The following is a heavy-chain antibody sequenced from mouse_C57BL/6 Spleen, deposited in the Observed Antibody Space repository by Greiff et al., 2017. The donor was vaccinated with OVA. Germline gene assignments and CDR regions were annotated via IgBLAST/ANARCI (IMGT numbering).Heavy chain of an antibody. V-gene: IGHV14-3*01. D-gene: IGHD1-3*01. J-gene: IGHJ1*03. CDR1: GYTITNTY. CDR2: IDPANGNT. Sequence: VQLQQSVAELVRPGASVKLSCTASGYTITNTYMHWVKQRPVHGLEWIGRIDPANGNTTYAPKFQGKATITADTSSNTAYLQLSSLTSEDSAIYYCATCDNYVGEFDDWGTGTTVTVSA. CDR3: ATCDNYVGEFDD.